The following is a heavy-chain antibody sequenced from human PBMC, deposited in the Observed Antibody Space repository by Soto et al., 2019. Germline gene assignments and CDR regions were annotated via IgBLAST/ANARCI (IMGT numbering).Heavy chain of an antibody. CDR1: GYTFTSYG. J-gene: IGHJ5*02. V-gene: IGHV1-8*02. Sequence: ASVKVSCKASGYTFTSYGISWVRQAPGQGLEWMGWMNPNSGNTGYAQKFQGRVTMTRNTSISTAYMELSSLRSEDTAVYYCARRGRGGSSWYRGENWFDPWGQGTLVTVSS. CDR2: MNPNSGNT. CDR3: ARRGRGGSSWYRGENWFDP. D-gene: IGHD6-13*01.